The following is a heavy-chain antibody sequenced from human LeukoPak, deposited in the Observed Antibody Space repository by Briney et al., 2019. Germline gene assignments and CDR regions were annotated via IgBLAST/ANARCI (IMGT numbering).Heavy chain of an antibody. CDR3: ARDQGGLYGDYVFKYYYYYMDV. D-gene: IGHD4-17*01. J-gene: IGHJ6*03. CDR1: GGTFSSYA. V-gene: IGHV1-69*06. Sequence: GASVKVSCKASGGTFSSYAISWVRQAPGQGLEWMGGIIPIFGTANYAQKFQGRVTITADKSTSTAYMELSSLRSEDTAVYYCARDQGGLYGDYVFKYYYYYMDVWGKGTTVTVSS. CDR2: IIPIFGTA.